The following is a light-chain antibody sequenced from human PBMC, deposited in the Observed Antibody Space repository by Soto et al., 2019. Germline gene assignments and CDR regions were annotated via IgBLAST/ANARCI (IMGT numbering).Light chain of an antibody. Sequence: QSVLTQPPSVSAAPRQKVTISCSGSSSNIRNNYVSWYQQLPGTAPKLLIYDNNKRPSGIPDRFSVSKSGTSATLGITGLQTGDEADYYCGTWDSSLSAYVFGTGTKV. CDR1: SSNIRNNY. V-gene: IGLV1-51*01. J-gene: IGLJ1*01. CDR3: GTWDSSLSAYV. CDR2: DNN.